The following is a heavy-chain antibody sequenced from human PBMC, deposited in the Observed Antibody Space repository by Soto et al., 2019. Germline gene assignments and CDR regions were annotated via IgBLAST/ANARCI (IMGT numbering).Heavy chain of an antibody. D-gene: IGHD6-13*01. CDR3: ARGRSWYGMGV. J-gene: IGHJ6*02. CDR2: INHSGST. Sequence: QVQLQQWGAGLLKPSETLSLTCAVYGGSFSGYYWSWIRQPPGKGLEWIGEINHSGSTNYNPSLKSRVTISVDTSKSQFSLRLSSVTAADTAVYYCARGRSWYGMGVWGQGTTVTVSS. V-gene: IGHV4-34*01. CDR1: GGSFSGYY.